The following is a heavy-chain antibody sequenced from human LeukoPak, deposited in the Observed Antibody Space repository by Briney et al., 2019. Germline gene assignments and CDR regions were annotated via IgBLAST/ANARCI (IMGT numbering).Heavy chain of an antibody. CDR1: GFTFSSYG. D-gene: IGHD5-24*01. CDR2: IRYDGSNK. V-gene: IGHV3-30*02. Sequence: GGSLRLSCAASGFTFSSYGMHWVRQAPGKGLEWVAFIRYDGSNKYYADSVKGRFTISRDNSKNTLYLQMSSLSAEDTAVYYCAKDLGDGYNYWGQGTLVTVSS. CDR3: AKDLGDGYNY. J-gene: IGHJ4*02.